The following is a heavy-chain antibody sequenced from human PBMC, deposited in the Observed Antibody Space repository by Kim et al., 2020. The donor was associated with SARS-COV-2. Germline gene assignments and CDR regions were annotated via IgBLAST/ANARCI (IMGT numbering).Heavy chain of an antibody. Sequence: NHAQKLQGRVTMTTDTSTSTAYMELRSLRSDDTAVYYCAKGGVLDGDFDYWGQGTLVTVSS. CDR3: AKGGVLDGDFDY. V-gene: IGHV1-18*01. D-gene: IGHD3-10*01. J-gene: IGHJ4*02.